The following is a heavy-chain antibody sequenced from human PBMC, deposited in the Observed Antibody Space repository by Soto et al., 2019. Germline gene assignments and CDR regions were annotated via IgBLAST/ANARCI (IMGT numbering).Heavy chain of an antibody. CDR3: AAEVRYCSSTSCPNP. CDR2: IVVGSGNT. V-gene: IGHV1-58*02. J-gene: IGHJ5*02. D-gene: IGHD2-2*01. Sequence: SVKVSCKASGFTFTSSAMQWVRQARGQRLEWIGWIVVGSGNTNYAQKFQERVTITRDMSTSTAYMELSSLRSEDTAVYYCAAEVRYCSSTSCPNPWGQGTLVTVSS. CDR1: GFTFTSSA.